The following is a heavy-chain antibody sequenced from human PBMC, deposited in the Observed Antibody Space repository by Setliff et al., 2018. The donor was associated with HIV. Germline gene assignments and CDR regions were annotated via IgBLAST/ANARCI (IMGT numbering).Heavy chain of an antibody. CDR1: GGSISNSDFY. CDR3: ARVKSIKTTLVRLWPRFDL. D-gene: IGHD3-10*01. Sequence: SETLSLTCTVSGGSISNSDFYWGWIRQSPGKGLEWIGSIYYRGATYYNPSLQSRVTMSVDTSKNQFSLKVRSLTAADTGLYYCARVKSIKTTLVRLWPRFDLWGQGTQVTVSS. J-gene: IGHJ5*02. CDR2: IYYRGAT. V-gene: IGHV4-39*07.